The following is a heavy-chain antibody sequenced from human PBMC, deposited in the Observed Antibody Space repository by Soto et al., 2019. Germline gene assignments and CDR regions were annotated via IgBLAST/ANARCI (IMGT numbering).Heavy chain of an antibody. V-gene: IGHV3-15*01. CDR1: GFTFTNAC. CDR3: TKEMSHSSGWYGAFDI. J-gene: IGHJ3*02. CDR2: IKSKTDGGTT. D-gene: IGHD6-19*01. Sequence: XESLRLSCAASGFTFTNACMNWVRQAPGKGLEWVGRIKSKTDGGTTDFPAPVKGRFTISRDDSKNTLYLQMSSLKTEDTAMYYCTKEMSHSSGWYGAFDIWGQGIMVTVSS.